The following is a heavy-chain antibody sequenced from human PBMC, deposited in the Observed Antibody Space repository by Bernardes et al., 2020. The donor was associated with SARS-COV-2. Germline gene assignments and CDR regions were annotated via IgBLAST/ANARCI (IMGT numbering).Heavy chain of an antibody. CDR2: ISSDGDNT. J-gene: IGHJ4*02. CDR3: VKADYKFFWPSSGWGGHFFDN. V-gene: IGHV3-64D*06. Sequence: GGSLRLSCSASGFTFSSYSMHWVRQAPGQGLEYVSGISSDGDNTQYADSVEDRFTISRDNSKDTLYLQLTSLRLEDTAVYYCVKADYKFFWPSSGWGGHFFDNWGQGSLLTGSS. D-gene: IGHD6-19*01. CDR1: GFTFSSYS.